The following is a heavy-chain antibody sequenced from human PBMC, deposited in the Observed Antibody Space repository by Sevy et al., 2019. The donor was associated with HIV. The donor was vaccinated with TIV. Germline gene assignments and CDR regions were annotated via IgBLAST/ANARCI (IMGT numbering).Heavy chain of an antibody. Sequence: GGSLRLSCAASGFTFDDYAMHWVRQAPGKGLEWVSGISWNSGSIGYADSVKGRFTISRDNGKNTLYLQMNSLRAEDMALYYCAKANTYYDCWSGFDPWGQGTLVTVSS. CDR3: AKANTYYDCWSGFDP. CDR2: ISWNSGSI. D-gene: IGHD3-3*01. CDR1: GFTFDDYA. J-gene: IGHJ5*02. V-gene: IGHV3-9*03.